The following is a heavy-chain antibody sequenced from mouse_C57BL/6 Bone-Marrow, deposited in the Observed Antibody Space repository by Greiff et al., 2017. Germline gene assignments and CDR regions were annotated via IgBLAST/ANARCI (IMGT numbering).Heavy chain of an antibody. CDR1: GYTFTSYG. J-gene: IGHJ4*01. V-gene: IGHV1-81*01. Sequence: VQLQQSGAELARPGASVKLSCKASGYTFTSYGISWVKQRTGQGLEWIGEIYPRSGNTYYNEKFKGKATLTVDKASSTAYMELRSLTSEDSAVYFCARRLRRDDAMDYWGQGTSVTVSA. CDR2: IYPRSGNT. D-gene: IGHD2-4*01. CDR3: ARRLRRDDAMDY.